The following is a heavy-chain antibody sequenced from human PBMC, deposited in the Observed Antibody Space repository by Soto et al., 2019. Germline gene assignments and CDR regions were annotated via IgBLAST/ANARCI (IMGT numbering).Heavy chain of an antibody. J-gene: IGHJ6*02. D-gene: IGHD3-3*01. V-gene: IGHV5-10-1*01. CDR2: IDPSDSYT. CDR3: ATASGDFWSGYRMDV. CDR1: GYSFTSYW. Sequence: GESLKISCKGSGYSFTSYWISWVRQMHGKGLEWMGRIDPSDSYTNYSPSFQGHVTISADKSISTAYLQWSSLKASDAAMYYCATASGDFWSGYRMDVWGQGTTVTVSS.